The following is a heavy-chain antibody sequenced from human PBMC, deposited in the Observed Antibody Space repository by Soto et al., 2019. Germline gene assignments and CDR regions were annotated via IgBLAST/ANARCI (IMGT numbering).Heavy chain of an antibody. V-gene: IGHV4-59*01. D-gene: IGHD6-13*01. J-gene: IGHJ5*02. CDR1: GGSISSYY. CDR3: ARDQPGIAAAGRYNWFDP. Sequence: QVQLQESGPGLVKPSETLSLTCTVSGGSISSYYWSWIRQPPGKGLEWIGYSYYSGRTNYNPSLKSRDTISVDTSKNQFSLKLSSVTAADTAVYYCARDQPGIAAAGRYNWFDPWGQGTLVTVSS. CDR2: SYYSGRT.